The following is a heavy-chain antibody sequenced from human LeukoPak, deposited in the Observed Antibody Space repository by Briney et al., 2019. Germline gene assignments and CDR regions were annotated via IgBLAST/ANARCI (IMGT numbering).Heavy chain of an antibody. CDR1: GFTFSNYA. V-gene: IGHV3-23*01. J-gene: IGHJ4*02. Sequence: PGGSLRLSCTASGFTFSNYAMSWVRQVPGKGLEWVSTISGSGSSSYYSDSVQGRFTISRDNSKNTFFLQMKSLRVEDTAVYYCAPGEWYFDYWGQGTLVTVSS. CDR3: APGEWYFDY. CDR2: ISGSGSSS. D-gene: IGHD3-10*01.